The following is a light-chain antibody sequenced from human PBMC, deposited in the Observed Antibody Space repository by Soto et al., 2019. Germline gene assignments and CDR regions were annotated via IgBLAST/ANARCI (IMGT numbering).Light chain of an antibody. V-gene: IGKV1-8*01. Sequence: AIRMTQSPSSLSASIGDRVTITCRASHVVSNYLAWYQQKPGKAPKALIYAASFFKSGVPSRFSGSGSGTDFSLTIIFPQSEDFATYYCQHYCSSPYTFGQGTTLQVK. CDR2: AAS. J-gene: IGKJ2*01. CDR3: QHYCSSPYT. CDR1: HVVSNY.